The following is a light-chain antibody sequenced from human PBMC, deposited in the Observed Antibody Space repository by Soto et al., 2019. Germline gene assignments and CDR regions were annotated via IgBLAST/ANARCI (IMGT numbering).Light chain of an antibody. CDR2: EVS. V-gene: IGLV2-14*03. J-gene: IGLJ2*01. CDR1: SSDVGSYVY. Sequence: QSVLTQPASVSGSPGQSITISCTGTSSDVGSYVYVSWYQQHPGKAPKLILYEVSNRPSGVSNRFSGSKSGNTASLTISGLQAEDEADYFCSSFTTSGTLLFGGGTKLTVL. CDR3: SSFTTSGTLL.